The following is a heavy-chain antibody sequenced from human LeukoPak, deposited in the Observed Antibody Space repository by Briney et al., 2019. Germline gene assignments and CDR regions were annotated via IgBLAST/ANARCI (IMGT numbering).Heavy chain of an antibody. CDR1: GFTFSSYA. J-gene: IGHJ4*02. CDR2: ISGSGGSK. Sequence: PGGSLRLSCAASGFTFSSYAMSWNPRAPGKRLKKVPAISGSGGSKYYADSVKGRFTISRDNSKNTLYLQMNSLRAEDTAVYYCAKFEDYWGQGTLVTVSS. CDR3: AKFEDY. V-gene: IGHV3-23*01.